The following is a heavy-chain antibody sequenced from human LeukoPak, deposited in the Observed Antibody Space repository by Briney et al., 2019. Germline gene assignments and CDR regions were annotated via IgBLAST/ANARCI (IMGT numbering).Heavy chain of an antibody. CDR3: ARAGLWRLIDY. D-gene: IGHD3-16*01. CDR2: IKQDGSEK. V-gene: IGHV3-7*01. J-gene: IGHJ4*02. Sequence: PGGSLRLSCAASGSTFSSYWMSWVRQAPGKGLEWVANIKQDGSEKYYVDSVKGRFTISRDNAKNSLYLQMNSLRAEDTAVYYCARAGLWRLIDYWGQGTLVTVSS. CDR1: GSTFSSYW.